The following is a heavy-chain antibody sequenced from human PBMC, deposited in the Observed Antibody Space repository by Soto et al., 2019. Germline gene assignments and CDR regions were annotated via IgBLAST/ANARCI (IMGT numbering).Heavy chain of an antibody. D-gene: IGHD6-19*01. V-gene: IGHV4-59*08. CDR2: IYYSGST. CDR1: GGSISSYY. Sequence: SETLSLTCTVSGGSISSYYWSWIRQPPGKGLEWIGYIYYSGSTNYNPSLKSRVTISVDTSKNQFSLKLSSVTAADTAVYYCARFVTQWLPRPDAFDIWGQGTMVTVSS. J-gene: IGHJ3*02. CDR3: ARFVTQWLPRPDAFDI.